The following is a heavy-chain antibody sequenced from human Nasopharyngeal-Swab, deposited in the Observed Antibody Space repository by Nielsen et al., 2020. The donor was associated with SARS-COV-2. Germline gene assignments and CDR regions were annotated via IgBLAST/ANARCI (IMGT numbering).Heavy chain of an antibody. V-gene: IGHV1-18*01. CDR2: ISAYNGNT. Sequence: ASVKVSCKASGYIFTSYGISWVRQAPGQGLEWMGWISAYNGNTNYAQELQGRVTMTTDTSTSTAYMELRSLRSDDTAVYYCARVPGNHDAFDIWGQGTMVTVSS. CDR3: ARVPGNHDAFDI. D-gene: IGHD2-2*01. J-gene: IGHJ3*02. CDR1: GYIFTSYG.